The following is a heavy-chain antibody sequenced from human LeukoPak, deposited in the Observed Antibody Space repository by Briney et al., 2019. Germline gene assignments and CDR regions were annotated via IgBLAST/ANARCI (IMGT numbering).Heavy chain of an antibody. CDR2: INPRDGST. V-gene: IGHV1-46*03. CDR1: GYTFTNYY. D-gene: IGHD2-15*01. CDR3: ARVYCSGGSCYEFDF. Sequence: ASVKVSCKATGYTFTNYYMQWVRQAPGQGLEWMGIINPRDGSTSYAQKFQGRVTVTRDTSRSTVYMELSSLRSEDTAVYYCARVYCSGGSCYEFDFWGQGTMVTVSS. J-gene: IGHJ4*02.